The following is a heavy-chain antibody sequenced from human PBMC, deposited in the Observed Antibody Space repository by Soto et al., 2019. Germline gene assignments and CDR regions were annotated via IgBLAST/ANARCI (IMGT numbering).Heavy chain of an antibody. CDR2: IYYSGST. Sequence: KQSQTLSLTCTVSGGSISSSSYYWGWIRQPPGKGLEWIGSIYYSGSTYYNPSLKSRVTISVDTSKNQFSLKLSSVTAADTAVYYCASWNYVAFDIWGQGTMVTVSS. V-gene: IGHV4-39*07. CDR3: ASWNYVAFDI. CDR1: GGSISSSSYY. J-gene: IGHJ3*02. D-gene: IGHD1-7*01.